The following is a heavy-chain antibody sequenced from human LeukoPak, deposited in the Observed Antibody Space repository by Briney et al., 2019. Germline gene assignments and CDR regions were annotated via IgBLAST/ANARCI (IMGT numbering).Heavy chain of an antibody. J-gene: IGHJ6*02. CDR1: GFTVGNSY. V-gene: IGHV3-66*01. Sequence: GGSLRLSCAASGFTVGNSYMTWVRQAPGKGLEWVSLIYAGGATHYADSVKGRFTISRDNSKNTLYLQMNSLRAEDTAVYYCARDIAAAAYYYYGMDVWGQGTTVTVSS. CDR2: IYAGGAT. D-gene: IGHD6-13*01. CDR3: ARDIAAAAYYYYGMDV.